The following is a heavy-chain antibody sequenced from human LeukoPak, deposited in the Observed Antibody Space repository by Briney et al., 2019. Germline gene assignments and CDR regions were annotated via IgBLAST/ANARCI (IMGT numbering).Heavy chain of an antibody. CDR3: AKEATVGNILEDRRYNWFDP. CDR2: ITGSGHYI. V-gene: IGHV3-23*01. D-gene: IGHD4-23*01. Sequence: GGSLRLSCAASEFTFSSCAMSWVRQAPGKGLEWVSAITGSGHYIYYADSVKGRFTISRDNSKNTLYLQMNSLRAEDTAVYYCAKEATVGNILEDRRYNWFDPWGQGTLVTVSS. J-gene: IGHJ5*02. CDR1: EFTFSSCA.